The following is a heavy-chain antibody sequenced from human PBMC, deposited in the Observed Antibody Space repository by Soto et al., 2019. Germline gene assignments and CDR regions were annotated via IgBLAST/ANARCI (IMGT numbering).Heavy chain of an antibody. J-gene: IGHJ4*02. D-gene: IGHD3-16*01. Sequence: PGGSLRLSCAASGFTFNNYAMTWVRQAPGKGLEWVSAISGGGGSTYYADSVKGRFTISRDNSKNTLYLQMNSLRAEDTAVYYCAKRVLESTYYFDYWGRGTLVTVSS. V-gene: IGHV3-23*01. CDR1: GFTFNNYA. CDR3: AKRVLESTYYFDY. CDR2: ISGGGGST.